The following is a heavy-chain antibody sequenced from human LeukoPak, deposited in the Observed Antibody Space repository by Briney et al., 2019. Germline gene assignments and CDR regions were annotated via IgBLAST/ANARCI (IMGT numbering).Heavy chain of an antibody. CDR1: GFDFNIYA. V-gene: IGHV3-74*01. CDR2: IDGDGTIT. CDR3: SRSQFDY. Sequence: GGSLRLSCAASGFDSGFDFNIYAMTWVRQVPGKGLVWVSRIDGDGTITTYADFAKGRFTISRDNTNNILYLQMNSLRAEDTAIYYCSRSQFDYWGRGVLVTVSS. J-gene: IGHJ4*02.